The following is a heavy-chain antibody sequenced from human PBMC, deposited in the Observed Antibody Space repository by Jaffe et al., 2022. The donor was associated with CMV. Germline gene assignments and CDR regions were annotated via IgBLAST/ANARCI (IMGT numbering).Heavy chain of an antibody. V-gene: IGHV4-59*01. CDR3: ARDRAKRRLGPQYDYYGMDV. J-gene: IGHJ6*02. Sequence: QVQLQESGPGLVKPSETLSLTCTVSGGSINSYFWSWIRKSPGKGLEWIGYIFYSGSTKYNPSLKSRVTISLDTSKNQFSLRLSSVTAADTAVYFCARDRAKRRLGPQYDYYGMDVWGQGTTVTVSS. D-gene: IGHD5-12*01. CDR1: GGSINSYF. CDR2: IFYSGST.